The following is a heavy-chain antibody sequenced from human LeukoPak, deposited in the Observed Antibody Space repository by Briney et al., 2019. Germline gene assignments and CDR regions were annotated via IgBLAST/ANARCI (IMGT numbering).Heavy chain of an antibody. D-gene: IGHD1-26*01. CDR1: GYTFTGYY. CDR3: ARDSNILGSYYLDY. V-gene: IGHV1-2*02. Sequence: ASVKVSCKASGYTFTGYYMHWVRQAPGQGLEWMGWINPNSGGTNYAQKFQGRVTMTRDTSISTAYMELSRLRSDDTAVYYCARDSNILGSYYLDYWGQGTLVTVSS. J-gene: IGHJ4*02. CDR2: INPNSGGT.